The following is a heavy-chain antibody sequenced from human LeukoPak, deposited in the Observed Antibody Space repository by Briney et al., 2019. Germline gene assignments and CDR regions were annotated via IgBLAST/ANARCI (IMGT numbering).Heavy chain of an antibody. D-gene: IGHD2-8*02. J-gene: IGHJ4*02. CDR1: GFTFTTYG. V-gene: IGHV3-23*01. CDR2: ISGSGSNT. CDR3: ARAPATNEWRCMDY. Sequence: GGSLRLSCAASGFTFTTYGMTWVRQAPGKGLEWVSGISGSGSNTYYADFVKGRLTTSRDSSKNTLYLQMNSLTADDTAVYYCARAPATNEWRCMDYWGQGTLVAVSS.